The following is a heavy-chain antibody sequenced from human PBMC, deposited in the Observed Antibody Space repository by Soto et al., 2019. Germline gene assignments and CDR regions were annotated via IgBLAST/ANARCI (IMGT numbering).Heavy chain of an antibody. CDR3: ARDRGYYYDSSGYPSRNWFDP. CDR1: SGSTSSSNW. CDR2: IYYSGST. V-gene: IGHV4-4*02. Sequence: SETLSLTCAVSSGSTSSSNWWSWVRQPPGKGLEWIGYIYYSGSTYYNPSLKSRVTISVDTSKNQFSLKLSSVTAADTAVYYCARDRGYYYDSSGYPSRNWFDPWGQGTLVTVSS. D-gene: IGHD3-22*01. J-gene: IGHJ5*02.